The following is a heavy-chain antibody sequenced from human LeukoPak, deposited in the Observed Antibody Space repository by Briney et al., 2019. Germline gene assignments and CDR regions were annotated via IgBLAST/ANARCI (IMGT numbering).Heavy chain of an antibody. V-gene: IGHV3-9*01. CDR3: AKDMLRLGELSFDAFDI. Sequence: GGSLRLSCAASGFTFDDYAMYWVRQAPGKGLEWVSGISWNSGSIGYADSVKGRFTISRDNAKNSLYLQMNSLRAEDTALYYCAKDMLRLGELSFDAFDIWGQGTMVTVSS. CDR1: GFTFDDYA. D-gene: IGHD3-16*02. J-gene: IGHJ3*02. CDR2: ISWNSGSI.